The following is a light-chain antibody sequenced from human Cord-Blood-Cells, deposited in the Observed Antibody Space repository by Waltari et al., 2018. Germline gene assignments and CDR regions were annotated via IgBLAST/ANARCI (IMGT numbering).Light chain of an antibody. CDR2: GAS. Sequence: EILMTQSPATLSVSPGERATLSCRASQSVSSNLAWYQQKPGQAPRLLIYGASTRATGIPARFSGSGSGTEFTLTISSLQSEDFAVYYGQQYNNWPPRYKNFGQGTKLEIK. V-gene: IGKV3-15*01. J-gene: IGKJ2*01. CDR3: QQYNNWPPRYKN. CDR1: QSVSSN.